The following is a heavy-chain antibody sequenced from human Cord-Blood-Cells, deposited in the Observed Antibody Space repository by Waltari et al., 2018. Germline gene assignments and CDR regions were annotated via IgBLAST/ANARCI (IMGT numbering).Heavy chain of an antibody. CDR1: GGSFSGYY. D-gene: IGHD2-15*01. V-gene: IGHV4-34*01. CDR2: INHSGST. Sequence: QVQLQQWGAGLLKPSETLSLTCAVYGGSFSGYYWSWIRQPPGKGLEWIGEINHSGSTNYNPSLKSRVTISVDTSKNQFSLKLSSVTAADTAVYYCAREVDFDAFDIWGQGTMVTVSS. CDR3: AREVDFDAFDI. J-gene: IGHJ3*02.